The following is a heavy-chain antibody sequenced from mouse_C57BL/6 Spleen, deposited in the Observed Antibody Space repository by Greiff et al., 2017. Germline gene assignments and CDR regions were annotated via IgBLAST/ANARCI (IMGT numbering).Heavy chain of an antibody. Sequence: VQLQQPGAELVMPGASVKLSCKASGYTFTSYWMHWVKQRPGQGLEWIGEIDPSDSYTNYNQKFKGKSTLTVDKSSSTAYMQLSSLTSEDSAVYYCARSVYGSSYRAMDYWGQGTSVTVSS. J-gene: IGHJ4*01. V-gene: IGHV1-69*01. D-gene: IGHD1-1*01. CDR2: IDPSDSYT. CDR3: ARSVYGSSYRAMDY. CDR1: GYTFTSYW.